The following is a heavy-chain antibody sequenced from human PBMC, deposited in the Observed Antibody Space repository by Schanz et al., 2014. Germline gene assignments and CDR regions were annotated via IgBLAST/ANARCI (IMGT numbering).Heavy chain of an antibody. Sequence: QLQLQESGPGLVKPSETLSLICSVSGGSINSNSYYWGWIRQPPGKGLEWIGNVFYTGTTYTNPSPRGRPTLSVDTSNNRFSLKRTSVPAADTAVYFCARHGPLAGIPLDYWGRGTLVTVSS. V-gene: IGHV4-39*01. J-gene: IGHJ4*02. CDR1: GGSINSNSYY. CDR3: ARHGPLAGIPLDY. D-gene: IGHD6-19*01. CDR2: VFYTGTT.